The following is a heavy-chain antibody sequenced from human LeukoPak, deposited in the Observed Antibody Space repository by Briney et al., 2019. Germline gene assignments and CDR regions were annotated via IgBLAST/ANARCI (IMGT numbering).Heavy chain of an antibody. V-gene: IGHV4-39*01. CDR2: IYYSGNT. D-gene: IGHD5-24*01. CDR3: ARGALDAYDS. CDR1: GGSISSSSYY. J-gene: IGHJ5*01. Sequence: SETLSLTCTVSGGSISSSSYYWGWIRQPPGKGLEWIGSIYYSGNTYYNPSLKSRVTISVDTSKNQFSLKLSSVTAADTAVYYCARGALDAYDSWGQGTPVTVSS.